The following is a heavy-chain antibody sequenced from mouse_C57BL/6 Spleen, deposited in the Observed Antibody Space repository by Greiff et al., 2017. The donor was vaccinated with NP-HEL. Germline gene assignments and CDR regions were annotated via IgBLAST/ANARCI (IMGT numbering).Heavy chain of an antibody. D-gene: IGHD2-4*01. V-gene: IGHV1-9*01. J-gene: IGHJ1*03. CDR3: ATLSYCDYDGYFDV. Sequence: VQLQQSGAELMQPGASVKLSCTASGYTFTGYWIEWVKQRPGHGLEWIGEILPGSGSTNYNEKFKGKATFTADTSSNTAYMKLSSLTTEDSAIYYCATLSYCDYDGYFDVWGTGTTVTVSS. CDR2: ILPGSGST. CDR1: GYTFTGYW.